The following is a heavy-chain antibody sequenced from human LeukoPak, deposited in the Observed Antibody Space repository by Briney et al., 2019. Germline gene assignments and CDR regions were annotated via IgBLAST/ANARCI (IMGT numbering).Heavy chain of an antibody. V-gene: IGHV3-23*01. CDR1: GFTFNNYA. CDR2: VVGGGGTT. Sequence: PGGPLRLSCAASGFTFNNYAMRWVRQAPGKGQEWVSAVVGGGGTTFYADSVKGRFTISRDNSRNTVYLQMNSLRGEDTAVYYCAKARLSTGWAYNDYWGQGTLVSVSS. D-gene: IGHD6-19*01. CDR3: AKARLSTGWAYNDY. J-gene: IGHJ4*02.